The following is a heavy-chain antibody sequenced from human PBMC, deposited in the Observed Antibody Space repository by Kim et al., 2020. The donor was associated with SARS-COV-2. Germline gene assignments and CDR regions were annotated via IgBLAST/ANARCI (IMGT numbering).Heavy chain of an antibody. CDR1: GFTFSSYA. J-gene: IGHJ4*02. CDR2: ISGRGGST. CDR3: AKRNDSWSGYFDY. V-gene: IGHV3-23*01. D-gene: IGHD3-3*01. Sequence: GGSLRLSCAASGFTFSSYAMSWVRQAPGKGLEWVSTISGRGGSTYYGDSVKGRFTISRDNSKNTLDLQMNSLRAEDTAVYYCAKRNDSWSGYFDYWGQGTLVTVSA.